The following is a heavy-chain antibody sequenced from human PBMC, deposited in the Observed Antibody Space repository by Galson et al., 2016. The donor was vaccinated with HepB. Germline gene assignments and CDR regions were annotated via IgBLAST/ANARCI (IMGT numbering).Heavy chain of an antibody. CDR1: GGTLSSNA. D-gene: IGHD6-19*01. CDR2: IISIFGTG. Sequence: SVKVSCKASGGTLSSNAISWVRQAPGQGLEWMGGIISIFGTGQYAQQFQGRVTITAAKSTSTACMELSSLRSEDTAVYYCAKVLGSGWCESHRVFDSWGQGTLVTVSS. V-gene: IGHV1-69*06. J-gene: IGHJ4*02. CDR3: AKVLGSGWCESHRVFDS.